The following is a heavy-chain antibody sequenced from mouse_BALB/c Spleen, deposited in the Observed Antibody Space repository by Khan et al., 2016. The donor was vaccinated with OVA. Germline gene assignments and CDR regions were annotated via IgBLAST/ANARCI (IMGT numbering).Heavy chain of an antibody. V-gene: IGHV5-6*01. CDR1: GFTFSSYS. CDR2: ISRGGDYT. D-gene: IGHD4-1*01. J-gene: IGHJ3*01. CDR3: TSHLTESFAY. Sequence: EVQVVESGGDLVKPGGSLKLSCAASGFTFSSYSMSWVRQTPDKRLEWVASISRGGDYTYYPDIVKRRFTTFRDNAKCSLYLQMSSLTSEDTAIYYGTSHLTESFAYWGQGTLVTVSA.